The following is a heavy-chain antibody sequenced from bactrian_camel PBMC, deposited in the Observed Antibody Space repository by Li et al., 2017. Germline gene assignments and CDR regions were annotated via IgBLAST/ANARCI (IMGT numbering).Heavy chain of an antibody. J-gene: IGHJ4*01. CDR2: IQPFSDAK. CDR1: YFPYDTNNR. D-gene: IGHD1*01. Sequence: HVQLVESGGGSVQAGGSLRLSCLALYFPYDTNNRMGWFRQVPGKEREGVAIIQPFSDAKYYADSVKGRFTIPQDPTKNAVYLQMDSLTPEDTAVYYCAATHRTGDSTYCKTVLQGNRPTYWGQGTQVTVS. V-gene: IGHV3S60*01. CDR3: AATHRTGDSTYCKTVLQGNRPTY.